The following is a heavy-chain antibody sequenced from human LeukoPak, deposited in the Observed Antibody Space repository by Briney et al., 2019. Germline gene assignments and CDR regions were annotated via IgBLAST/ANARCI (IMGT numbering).Heavy chain of an antibody. D-gene: IGHD2-15*01. CDR3: ARGVVVAATLLFDY. CDR1: GYTFTGYY. CDR2: INPNSGGT. Sequence: ASVKVSCKASGYTFTGYYMHWVRQAPGQGLEWMGWINPNSGGTNYAQKFQGRVTMTRDTSISTAYMELSRLRSDDTAVYYCARGVVVAATLLFDYWGQGTLVPSPQ. J-gene: IGHJ4*02. V-gene: IGHV1-2*02.